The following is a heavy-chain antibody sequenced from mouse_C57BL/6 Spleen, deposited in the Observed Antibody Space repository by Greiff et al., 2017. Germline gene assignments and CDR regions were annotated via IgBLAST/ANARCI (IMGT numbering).Heavy chain of an antibody. D-gene: IGHD1-1*01. CDR1: GYTFTSYW. V-gene: IGHV1-64*01. Sequence: QVQLQQPGAELVKPGASVKLSCKASGYTFTSYWMHWVKQRPGQGLEWIGMIHPNSGSTNYNEKFKSKATLTVDKSSSTAYMQLSSLTSEDSAVYYCARYCGSSYYYAFDFWGPGTSVTVSS. J-gene: IGHJ4*01. CDR3: ARYCGSSYYYAFDF. CDR2: IHPNSGST.